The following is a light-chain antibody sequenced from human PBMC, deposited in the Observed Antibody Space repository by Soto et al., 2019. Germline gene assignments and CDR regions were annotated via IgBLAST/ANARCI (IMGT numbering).Light chain of an antibody. CDR2: GNS. CDR3: QSYDSSLNGVI. J-gene: IGLJ2*01. V-gene: IGLV1-40*01. CDR1: SSNIGAGYD. Sequence: QPPSVSGAPGQRVTISCTGSSSNIGAGYDVHWYQQLPGTAPKLLIYGNSNRPSGVPDRFSGSKSGTSASLAITGLQAEDEADYYCQSYDSSLNGVIFGGGTKVTVL.